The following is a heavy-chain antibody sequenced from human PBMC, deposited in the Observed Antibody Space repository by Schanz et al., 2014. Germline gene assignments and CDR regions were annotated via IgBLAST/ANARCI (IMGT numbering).Heavy chain of an antibody. D-gene: IGHD3-3*01. CDR1: GYTFTRSG. CDR3: ARDRDHLDPPFFSS. V-gene: IGHV1-18*01. J-gene: IGHJ5*02. CDR2: IGGFDGKT. Sequence: QVQLVQSGGEVKTPGASVKVSCKASGYTFTRSGISWVRQAPGQGLEWMGWIGGFDGKTKFLQKLQGRVTMTTDTSTSTVYMELRSLTSDDSAVYYCARDRDHLDPPFFSSWGQGTLVTVSS.